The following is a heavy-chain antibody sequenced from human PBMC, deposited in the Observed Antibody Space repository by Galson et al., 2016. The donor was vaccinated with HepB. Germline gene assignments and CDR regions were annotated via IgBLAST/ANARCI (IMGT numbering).Heavy chain of an antibody. CDR1: GGSISSTIYY. CDR3: ARPKTAGGGYYDFDY. Sequence: SETLSLTCTVSGGSISSTIYYWGWIRQPPGKGLEWIGSISYSGSTYYNPSLKSRVTISVDTSKNHFSLKLSSVTAADTAVYYCARPKTAGGGYYDFDYWGQGTLVTVSS. CDR2: ISYSGST. J-gene: IGHJ4*02. V-gene: IGHV4-39*01. D-gene: IGHD3-22*01.